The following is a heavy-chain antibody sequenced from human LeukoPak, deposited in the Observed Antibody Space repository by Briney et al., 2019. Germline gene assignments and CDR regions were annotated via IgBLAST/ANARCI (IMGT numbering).Heavy chain of an antibody. CDR1: GGSINSRSDY. CDR2: IYYSGST. CDR3: ARRSVAHFDY. V-gene: IGHV4-39*01. Sequence: SETLSLTCTVSGGSINSRSDYWGWIRQPPGKGLEWIGSIYYSGSTHYNPSLKSRVTISVDTSKNQFSLKLSSVTAADTAVYYCARRSVAHFDYWGQGTLVTVSS. J-gene: IGHJ4*02. D-gene: IGHD6-19*01.